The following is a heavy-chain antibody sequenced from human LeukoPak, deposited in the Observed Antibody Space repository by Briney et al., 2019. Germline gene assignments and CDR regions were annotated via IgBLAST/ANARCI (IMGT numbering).Heavy chain of an antibody. CDR3: AIVSGDYILYWYFDL. Sequence: PSETLSLTCTVSGVSISSSSYYWGWIRQPPGKGLEWIGSIYYSGSTYYNPSLKSRVTISVDTSKDQFSLKLSSVTAADTAIYYCAIVSGDYILYWYFDLWGRGTLVTVSS. CDR1: GVSISSSSYY. D-gene: IGHD4-17*01. J-gene: IGHJ2*01. V-gene: IGHV4-39*02. CDR2: IYYSGST.